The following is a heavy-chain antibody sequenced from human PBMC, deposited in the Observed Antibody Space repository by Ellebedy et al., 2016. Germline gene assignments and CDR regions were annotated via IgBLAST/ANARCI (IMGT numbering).Heavy chain of an antibody. Sequence: GESLKISXAASGFTFSSYAMHWVSQAPGKGLEWVARISHDGNSESYADSVKGRFTISRDNAKDTLYLEMNSLRTDDTAMFYCVGERGSRSYNTWGQGTMVTVSS. CDR3: VGERGSRSYNT. J-gene: IGHJ3*01. CDR1: GFTFSSYA. D-gene: IGHD5-12*01. V-gene: IGHV3-30-3*01. CDR2: ISHDGNSE.